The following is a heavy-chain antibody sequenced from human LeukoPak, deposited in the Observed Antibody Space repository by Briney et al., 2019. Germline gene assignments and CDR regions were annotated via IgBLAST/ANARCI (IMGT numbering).Heavy chain of an antibody. Sequence: GGSLRLSCAASGFTFSSYNMNWVRQAPGKGLEWVSSISSSSNYINYADSVKGRFTISRDNAKNSLYLQMNSLRAEDTAVYYCARRGNTGIDYWGQGTLVTASS. V-gene: IGHV3-21*01. J-gene: IGHJ4*02. CDR1: GFTFSSYN. D-gene: IGHD2/OR15-2a*01. CDR3: ARRGNTGIDY. CDR2: ISSSSNYI.